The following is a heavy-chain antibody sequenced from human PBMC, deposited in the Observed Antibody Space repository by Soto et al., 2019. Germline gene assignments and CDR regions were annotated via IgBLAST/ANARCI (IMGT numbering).Heavy chain of an antibody. V-gene: IGHV1-69*13. J-gene: IGHJ6*02. Sequence: SVKVSCKASGGTFSSYAISWVRQAPGQGLEWMGGIVPIFGTANYAQKFQGRVTITADESTSTAYMELSSLRSEDTAVYSCARDHLPVGGCRAIYYGLEGWRQGSTVSV. CDR3: ARDHLPVGGCRAIYYGLEG. CDR2: IVPIFGTA. CDR1: GGTFSSYA. D-gene: IGHD6-19*01.